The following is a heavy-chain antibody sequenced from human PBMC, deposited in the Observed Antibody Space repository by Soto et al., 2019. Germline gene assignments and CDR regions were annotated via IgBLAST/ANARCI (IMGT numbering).Heavy chain of an antibody. D-gene: IGHD5-12*01. J-gene: IGHJ4*02. V-gene: IGHV3-21*01. CDR3: ARAGRDGYTWDS. Sequence: EVQLVESGGGLVKPGGSLRLSCATSGFTFSSYSMNWFRQAPGKGLEWVSSISSSTGYIYYADSVKGRFTISRDNAKNSLYRQMNSLRAEDTAVYYCARAGRDGYTWDSWGQGTLVTVSS. CDR2: ISSSTGYI. CDR1: GFTFSSYS.